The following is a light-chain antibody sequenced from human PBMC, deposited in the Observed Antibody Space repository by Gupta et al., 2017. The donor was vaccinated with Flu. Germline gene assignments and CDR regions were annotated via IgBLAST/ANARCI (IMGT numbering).Light chain of an antibody. J-gene: IGLJ3*02. CDR3: LIACCAAAWV. V-gene: IGLV7-43*01. CDR2: STN. CDR1: TGAVTSEGH. Sequence: QNVVTPEPSMTVFTGGTVTLTCASSTGAVTSEGHANWSQQKVGQAPRALIYSTNMKHSWTPARFSGSHLGSKAALTMSAVQPEDEAEYYCLIACCAAAWVFGRGTKLTVL.